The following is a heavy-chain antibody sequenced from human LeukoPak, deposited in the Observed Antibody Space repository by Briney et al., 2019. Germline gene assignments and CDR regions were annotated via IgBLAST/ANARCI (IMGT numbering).Heavy chain of an antibody. CDR3: ARVGAAADLYYFDY. V-gene: IGHV3-48*03. D-gene: IGHD6-13*01. CDR2: ISSSGSTI. CDR1: GFTFSSYE. Sequence: GGSLRLSCAASGFTFSSYEMNWVRQAPGKGLEWVSYISSSGSTIYYADSVKGRFTISRDNAKNSLYLQMNSLSAEDTAVYYCARVGAAADLYYFDYWGQGTLVTVSS. J-gene: IGHJ4*02.